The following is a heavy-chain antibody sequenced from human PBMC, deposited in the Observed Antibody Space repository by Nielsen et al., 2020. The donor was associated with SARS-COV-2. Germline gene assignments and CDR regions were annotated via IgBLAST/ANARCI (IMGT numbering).Heavy chain of an antibody. V-gene: IGHV1-2*06. J-gene: IGHJ4*02. Sequence: ASVKVSCKASGYTFTGYYMHWVRQAPGQGLEWMGRINPNSGGTNYAQKLQGRVTMTTDTSTSTAYMELRSPRSDDTAVYYCARVIGHDSSGWNYWGQGTLVTVSS. CDR2: INPNSGGT. CDR3: ARVIGHDSSGWNY. CDR1: GYTFTGYY. D-gene: IGHD3-22*01.